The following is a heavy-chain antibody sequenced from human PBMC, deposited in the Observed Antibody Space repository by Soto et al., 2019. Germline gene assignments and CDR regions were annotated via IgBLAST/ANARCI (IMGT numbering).Heavy chain of an antibody. Sequence: PVESLKISCKGSGYSFTSSWIGWVRQIPGKGLEWMGVIYPGDSETRYSPSFQGQVAISADRSIGTAYLQWRGLKASDSAMYYCARVAGGADKWYFDSWGEGTMVTDSA. CDR2: IYPGDSET. J-gene: IGHJ4*02. CDR1: GYSFTSSW. V-gene: IGHV5-51*01. CDR3: ARVAGGADKWYFDS. D-gene: IGHD2-21*02.